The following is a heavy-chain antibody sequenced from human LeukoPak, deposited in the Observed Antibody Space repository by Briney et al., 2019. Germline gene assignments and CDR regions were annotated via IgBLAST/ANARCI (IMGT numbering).Heavy chain of an antibody. V-gene: IGHV1-2*02. CDR2: INPNSGGT. CDR3: ARDLEWLYSGGAFDI. J-gene: IGHJ3*02. D-gene: IGHD3-3*01. CDR1: GYTFTGYH. Sequence: ASVKVSCKASGYTFTGYHMHWVRQAPGQGLEWMGWINPNSGGTNYAQKFQGRVTMTRDTSISTAYMELSRLRSDDTAVYYCARDLEWLYSGGAFDIWGQGTMVTVSS.